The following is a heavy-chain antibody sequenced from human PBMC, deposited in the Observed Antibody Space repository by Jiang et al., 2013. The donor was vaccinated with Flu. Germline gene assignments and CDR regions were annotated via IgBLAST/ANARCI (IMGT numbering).Heavy chain of an antibody. CDR2: IYHSGST. CDR3: ARDLSFTTTAARQPIDY. D-gene: IGHD6-6*01. V-gene: IGHV4-38-2*02. Sequence: GSGLVKPSETLSLTCTVSGYSISSGYYWGWIRQPPGKGLEWIGSIYHSGSTYYNPSLKSRVTISVDTSKNQFSLKLSSVTAADTAVYYCARDLSFTTTAARQPIDYWGQGTLVTVSS. CDR1: GYSISSGYY. J-gene: IGHJ4*02.